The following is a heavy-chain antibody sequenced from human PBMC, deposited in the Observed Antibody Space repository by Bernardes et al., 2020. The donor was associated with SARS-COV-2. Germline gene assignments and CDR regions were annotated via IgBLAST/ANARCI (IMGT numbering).Heavy chain of an antibody. V-gene: IGHV5-51*01. J-gene: IGHJ6*02. CDR2: IYPGDSDT. Sequence: GESLKISCKGSGYSFTSYWIGWVRQMPGKGLEWMGIIYPGDSDTRYSPSFQGQVTISADKSISTAYLQWSSLKASDTAMYYCARHRGAAAGTVYGMDVWGQGTTVTVSS. D-gene: IGHD6-13*01. CDR3: ARHRGAAAGTVYGMDV. CDR1: GYSFTSYW.